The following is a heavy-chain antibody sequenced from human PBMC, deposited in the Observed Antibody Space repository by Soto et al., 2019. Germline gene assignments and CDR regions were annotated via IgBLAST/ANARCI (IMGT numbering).Heavy chain of an antibody. D-gene: IGHD4-4*01. J-gene: IGHJ4*02. V-gene: IGHV1-46*03. CDR1: GYTFTSYY. CDR2: INPSGGST. CDR3: ATQGTTLFPFDF. Sequence: QVQLVQSGAEVKKPGASVKVSCKASGYTFTSYYMHWVRQAPGQGLEWMGIINPSGGSTSYAQKFQGRVTMTRDTSTSTVYMGLSSLRSEDTAVYYCATQGTTLFPFDFWGQGTLVTVSS.